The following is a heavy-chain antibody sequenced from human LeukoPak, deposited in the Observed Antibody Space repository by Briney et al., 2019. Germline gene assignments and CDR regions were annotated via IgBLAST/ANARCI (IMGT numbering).Heavy chain of an antibody. CDR2: INHSGST. V-gene: IGHV4-34*01. Sequence: PSETLSLTCAVYGGSFSGYYWSWIRQPPGKGLEWIGEINHSGSTNYNPSLKSRVTISVDTSKNQFSLKLSSVTAADTAVYYCARALGFGGWELRGDYYYYMDVWGKGTTVTVSS. D-gene: IGHD1-26*01. CDR1: GGSFSGYY. CDR3: ARALGFGGWELRGDYYYYMDV. J-gene: IGHJ6*03.